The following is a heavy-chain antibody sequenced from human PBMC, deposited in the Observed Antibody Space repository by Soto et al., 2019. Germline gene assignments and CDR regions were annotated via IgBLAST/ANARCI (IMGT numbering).Heavy chain of an antibody. CDR3: AKDLGGWSVWTYYFDY. D-gene: IGHD6-19*01. V-gene: IGHV4-30-4*01. CDR2: IYYSGST. CDR1: GGSISSGDYY. J-gene: IGHJ4*02. Sequence: SETLSLTCTVSGGSISSGDYYWSWIRQPPGKGLEWIGYIYYSGSTYYNPSLKSRVTISVDTSKNQFSLKLSSVTAADTAVYYCAKDLGGWSVWTYYFDYWGQGTLVTVSS.